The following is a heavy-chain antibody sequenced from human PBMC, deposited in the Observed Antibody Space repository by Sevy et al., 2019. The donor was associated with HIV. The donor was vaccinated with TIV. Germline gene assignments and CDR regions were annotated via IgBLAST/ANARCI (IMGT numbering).Heavy chain of an antibody. J-gene: IGHJ4*02. Sequence: GGSLRLSCAASGFSFDDYAMHWVRQAPGKGLEWVSLISWDGDVTYYADSVKGRFTIPRDNRKNSLYLEMNSLRAEDTALYYCAAYCSGGNCYYEFDYWGQGTLVTVSS. CDR3: AAYCSGGNCYYEFDY. V-gene: IGHV3-43D*03. D-gene: IGHD2-15*01. CDR1: GFSFDDYA. CDR2: ISWDGDVT.